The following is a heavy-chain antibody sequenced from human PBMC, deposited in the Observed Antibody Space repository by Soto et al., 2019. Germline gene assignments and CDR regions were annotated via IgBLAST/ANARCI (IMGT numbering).Heavy chain of an antibody. Sequence: QVQLVQSGAEVKKPGSSVKVSCKASGGTFSSYTISWVRQAPGQGLEWMGRIIPILGIANYAQKFQGRVTITADKSTSTAYMELSSLRSEDTAVYYCARDSGYYDSSGYSPWGQGTLVTVSS. D-gene: IGHD3-22*01. CDR2: IIPILGIA. V-gene: IGHV1-69*08. J-gene: IGHJ5*02. CDR1: GGTFSSYT. CDR3: ARDSGYYDSSGYSP.